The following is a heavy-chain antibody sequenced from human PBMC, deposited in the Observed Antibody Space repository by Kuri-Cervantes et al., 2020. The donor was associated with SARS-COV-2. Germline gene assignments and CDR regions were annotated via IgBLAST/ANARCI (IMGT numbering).Heavy chain of an antibody. CDR3: ARVKTIFGVAPFDY. CDR1: DYSISSGYY. J-gene: IGHJ4*02. CDR2: IYHSGST. Sequence: SETLSLTCAVSDYSISSGYYWGWIRQPPGKGLEWIGSIYHSGSTYYNPSLKSRVTISVDTSKNQFSLKLSSVTAADTAVYYCARVKTIFGVAPFDYWGQGTLVTVSS. V-gene: IGHV4-38-2*01. D-gene: IGHD3-3*01.